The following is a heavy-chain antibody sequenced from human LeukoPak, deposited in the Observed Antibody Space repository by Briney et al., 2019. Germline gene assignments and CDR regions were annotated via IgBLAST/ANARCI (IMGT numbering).Heavy chain of an antibody. J-gene: IGHJ3*02. D-gene: IGHD3-22*01. V-gene: IGHV4-61*02. CDR2: FYISGST. CDR1: RGSISSSSYY. CDR3: ARDRPVAAGYSFDI. Sequence: PSETLSLTCTVSRGSISSSSYYWSWIRQPAGKGLEWIGRFYISGSTNYNPSLKSRVTMSIDTSKNQFSLKLTSVTAADTAVYYCARDRPVAAGYSFDIWGQGTMVTVSS.